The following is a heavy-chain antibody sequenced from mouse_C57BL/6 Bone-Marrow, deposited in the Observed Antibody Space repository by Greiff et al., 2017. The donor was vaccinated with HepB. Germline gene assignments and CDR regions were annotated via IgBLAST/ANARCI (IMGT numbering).Heavy chain of an antibody. D-gene: IGHD1-1*01. Sequence: EVKLMESGGGLVQPGGSLKLSCAASGFTFSDYGMAWVRQAPRKRPEWVAFISNLAYSIYYADTVTGRFTISRENAKNTLYLEMSSLRSEDTAMYYCARHMLQTAMDYWGQGTSVTVSS. V-gene: IGHV5-15*01. CDR3: ARHMLQTAMDY. CDR2: ISNLAYSI. J-gene: IGHJ4*01. CDR1: GFTFSDYG.